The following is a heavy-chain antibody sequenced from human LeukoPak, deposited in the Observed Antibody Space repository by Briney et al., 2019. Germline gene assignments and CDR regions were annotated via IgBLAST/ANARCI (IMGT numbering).Heavy chain of an antibody. Sequence: GASVKVSCKASGYTFTGYYMHWVRQAPGQGLEWMGWINPNSGGTNYAQKFQGRVTMTRDTSISTAYMELSRLRSDDTAVYYCARDLGYYYGSGPSDYWGQGTLVTVSS. J-gene: IGHJ4*02. CDR2: INPNSGGT. D-gene: IGHD3-10*01. CDR1: GYTFTGYY. V-gene: IGHV1-2*02. CDR3: ARDLGYYYGSGPSDY.